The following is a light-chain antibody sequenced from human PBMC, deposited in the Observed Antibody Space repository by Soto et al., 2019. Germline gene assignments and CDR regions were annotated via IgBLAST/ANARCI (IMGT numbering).Light chain of an antibody. J-gene: IGKJ4*01. CDR3: QPYNNWPLT. CDR1: QSVSSN. V-gene: IGKV3-15*01. Sequence: EIVMTQSPATLSVSPGERATLSCRASQSVSSNLAWYQQKPGQAPRLLIYDTSTRATGVPARFSGSRSGPEFTLPINSLQSEDFAIYYRQPYNNWPLTFGGGTKVDIK. CDR2: DTS.